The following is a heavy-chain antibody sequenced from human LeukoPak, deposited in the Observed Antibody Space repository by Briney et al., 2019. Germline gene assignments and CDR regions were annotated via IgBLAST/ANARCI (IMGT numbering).Heavy chain of an antibody. D-gene: IGHD2-2*01. J-gene: IGHJ4*02. CDR2: IKNKTNGGTT. V-gene: IGHV3-15*01. Sequence: GGSLRLSCEASGFILSSAWMTWVRQAPGKGLEWVGHIKNKTNGGTTDYAAPVKGRFSISRDDSRRTLYLQMNRLRIEDTAVYYCARGLCTSTGCYQGPYDFWGQGMLVTVSS. CDR3: ARGLCTSTGCYQGPYDF. CDR1: GFILSSAW.